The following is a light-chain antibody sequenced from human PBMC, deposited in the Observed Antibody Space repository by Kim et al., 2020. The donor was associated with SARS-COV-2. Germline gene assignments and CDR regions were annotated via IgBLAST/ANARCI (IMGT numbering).Light chain of an antibody. Sequence: EIVLTQSPVTPSLSPGERATLSCGASQSVHNGFFAWYQQKPGLAPRLLIYASSTRATGIPDRFSGSGSGTDFTLNISRLEPEDSAVYYCQQYAGLLTFGQGTRLEIK. CDR1: QSVHNGF. CDR2: ASS. J-gene: IGKJ5*01. CDR3: QQYAGLLT. V-gene: IGKV3D-20*01.